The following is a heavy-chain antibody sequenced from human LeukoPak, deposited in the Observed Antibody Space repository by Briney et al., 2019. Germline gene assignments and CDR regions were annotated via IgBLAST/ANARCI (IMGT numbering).Heavy chain of an antibody. CDR2: IYPGDSDT. J-gene: IGHJ4*02. CDR3: AKNTGEGNYFDH. Sequence: PGESLKISCKGSGYSFTRYWIGWVRQTPGKGLEWMGIIYPGDSDTRYSPSFQGQVTISADKSISTAYLQWRSLKASDSAIYYCAKNTGEGNYFDHWGQGTLVTVSS. CDR1: GYSFTRYW. D-gene: IGHD3-16*01. V-gene: IGHV5-51*01.